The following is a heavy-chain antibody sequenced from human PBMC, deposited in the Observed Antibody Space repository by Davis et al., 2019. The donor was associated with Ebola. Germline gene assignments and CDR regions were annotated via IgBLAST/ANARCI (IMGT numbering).Heavy chain of an antibody. D-gene: IGHD4-17*01. J-gene: IGHJ2*01. Sequence: GESLKISCAASGFTFSHAWMAWVRQAPGKGLEWVGRIKSNADFGTTDYGAPVKGRFTISRDDSKDTVFLQMNSLQSEDTGVYYCTTASFRTVTTFYWYFDFWGLGTLVTVSS. V-gene: IGHV3-15*01. CDR1: GFTFSHAW. CDR3: TTASFRTVTTFYWYFDF. CDR2: IKSNADFGTT.